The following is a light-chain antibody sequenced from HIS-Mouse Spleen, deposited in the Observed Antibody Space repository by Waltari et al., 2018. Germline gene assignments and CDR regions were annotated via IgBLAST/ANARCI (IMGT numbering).Light chain of an antibody. CDR2: EDS. J-gene: IGLJ2*01. V-gene: IGLV3-10*01. Sequence: SYELTQPPSVSVSPGQTARITCSGDALPKKYAYWYQQKSGQAPVLDIYEDSKRPSGTPERFSGSSSGTLATLTISGAQVEDEADYYCYSTDSSGNHRVFGGGTKLTVL. CDR3: YSTDSSGNHRV. CDR1: ALPKKY.